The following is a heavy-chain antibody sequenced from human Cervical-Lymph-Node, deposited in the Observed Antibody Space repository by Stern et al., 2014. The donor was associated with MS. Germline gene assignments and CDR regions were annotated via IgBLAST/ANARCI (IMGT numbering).Heavy chain of an antibody. CDR2: INPDGTSA. D-gene: IGHD6-19*01. Sequence: EVQLVESGGGLVQPGESLRVSCEASAFIFSNYWMHWVRQVPGKGLVWVSHINPDGTSALYADSVKGRFITTRDNARNTLYLQMNSLRAEDTAFYYCARGMTSGAYHGGQGTLVTVSS. V-gene: IGHV3-74*02. CDR1: AFIFSNYW. CDR3: ARGMTSGAYH. J-gene: IGHJ4*02.